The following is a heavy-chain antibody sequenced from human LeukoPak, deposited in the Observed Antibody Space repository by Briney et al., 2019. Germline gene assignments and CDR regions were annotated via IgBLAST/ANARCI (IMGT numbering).Heavy chain of an antibody. CDR2: INPSNGDS. CDR3: ARDYGSGQLDC. D-gene: IGHD6-19*01. J-gene: IGHJ4*02. Sequence: ASVKVSCKASGYIFRNFGIAWVRQAPGQGPEWMGWINPSNGDSNYVEKFQGRLNMTTTTSTSTAYMELRSLRSDDTAVYFCARDYGSGQLDCWGQGTLVSVSS. CDR1: GYIFRNFG. V-gene: IGHV1-18*01.